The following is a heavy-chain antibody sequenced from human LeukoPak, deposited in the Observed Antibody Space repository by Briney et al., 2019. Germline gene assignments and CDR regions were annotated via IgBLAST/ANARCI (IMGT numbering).Heavy chain of an antibody. J-gene: IGHJ4*02. CDR3: ARDCSSTSCYSHYFDY. CDR2: IGAYNGNT. CDR1: GYTFTSYG. V-gene: IGHV1-18*01. D-gene: IGHD2-2*02. Sequence: ASVKVSCKASGYTFTSYGISWVRQAPGQGLEWMGWIGAYNGNTNYAQKLQGRVTMTTDTSTSTAYMELRSLRSDDTAVYYCARDCSSTSCYSHYFDYWGQGTLVTVSS.